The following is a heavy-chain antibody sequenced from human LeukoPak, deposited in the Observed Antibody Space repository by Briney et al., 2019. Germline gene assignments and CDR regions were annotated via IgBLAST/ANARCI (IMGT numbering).Heavy chain of an antibody. CDR1: GYTFTSYG. D-gene: IGHD2-2*01. V-gene: IGHV1-18*01. J-gene: IGHJ4*02. CDR3: ARLPTGSTTGYFDY. CDR2: ISAYNGNT. Sequence: ASVKVSCKASGYTFTSYGISWVRQAPGQGLEWMGWISAYNGNTNYAQKLQGRVTMTTDTSTSTAYMELRSLRSDDTAVYYCARLPTGSTTGYFDYWGQGTLVTVSS.